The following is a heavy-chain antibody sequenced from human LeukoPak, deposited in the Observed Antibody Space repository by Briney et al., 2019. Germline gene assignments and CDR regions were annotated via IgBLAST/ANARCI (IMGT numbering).Heavy chain of an antibody. CDR3: ARDRDYYDSRGGFDY. Sequence: SVKVSCKASGGTFSSYAISWVRQAPGQGLEWMGGIIPIFGTANYAQKFQGRVTITADESTSTAYMELSSLRSGDTAVYYCARDRDYYDSRGGFDYWGQGTLVTVSS. CDR2: IIPIFGTA. J-gene: IGHJ4*02. V-gene: IGHV1-69*01. D-gene: IGHD3-22*01. CDR1: GGTFSSYA.